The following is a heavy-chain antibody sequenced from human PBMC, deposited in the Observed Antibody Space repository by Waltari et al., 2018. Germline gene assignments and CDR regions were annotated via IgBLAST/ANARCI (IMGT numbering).Heavy chain of an antibody. V-gene: IGHV4-34*01. J-gene: IGHJ5*02. Sequence: QVQLQQWGAGLLKPSETLSLTCAVYGGSFSGYYWSWIRQPPGKGLEWIGEINQSGSTNYNPSLKSRVTISVDTSKNQFSLKLSSVTAADTAVYYCARRPYYDFWSGYPPGWFDPWGQGTLVTVSS. D-gene: IGHD3-3*01. CDR3: ARRPYYDFWSGYPPGWFDP. CDR2: INQSGST. CDR1: GGSFSGYY.